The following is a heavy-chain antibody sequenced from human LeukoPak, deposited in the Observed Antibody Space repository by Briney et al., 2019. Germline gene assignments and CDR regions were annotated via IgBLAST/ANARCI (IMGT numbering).Heavy chain of an antibody. CDR1: GFTASSNY. D-gene: IGHD2-8*01. V-gene: IGHV3-53*04. J-gene: IGHJ3*02. CDR2: IYSDDRT. Sequence: PGGSLRLSCAASGFTASSNYMSWVRQAPGKGLEWVSVIYSDDRTYYADSVKGRFTISRHTSKKTLYLQMNSLRAEDTAVYYCAREVMAKRRAFDIWGQGTVVTVSP. CDR3: AREVMAKRRAFDI.